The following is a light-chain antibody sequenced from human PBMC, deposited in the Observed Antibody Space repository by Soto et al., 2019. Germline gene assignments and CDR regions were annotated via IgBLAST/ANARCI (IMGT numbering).Light chain of an antibody. CDR2: EVS. CDR1: ISDIGGYNY. J-gene: IGLJ2*01. CDR3: TSYTSSSTHVV. Sequence: QSALTQPASVSGSPGQSITISCTGTISDIGGYNYVSWYQHHPAKAPKLMIYEVSNRPSGVSNRFSGSKSGNTASLTISGLQAEDEADYFCTSYTSSSTHVVFGGGTKLTV. V-gene: IGLV2-14*01.